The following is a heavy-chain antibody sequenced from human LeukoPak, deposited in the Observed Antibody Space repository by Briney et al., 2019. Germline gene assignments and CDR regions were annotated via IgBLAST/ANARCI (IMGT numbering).Heavy chain of an antibody. Sequence: PGGSLRLSCAASGFTFSSYSMNWVRQAPGKGLEWVSSISSSSSYIYYADSVKGRFTISRDNAKNSLYLQMNSLRAEDTAVYYCASPPAEGYSYGYFDYWGQGTLVTVSS. V-gene: IGHV3-21*01. CDR1: GFTFSSYS. J-gene: IGHJ4*02. CDR2: ISSSSSYI. D-gene: IGHD5-18*01. CDR3: ASPPAEGYSYGYFDY.